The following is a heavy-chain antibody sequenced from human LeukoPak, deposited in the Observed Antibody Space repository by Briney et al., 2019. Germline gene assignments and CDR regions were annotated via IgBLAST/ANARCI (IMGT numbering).Heavy chain of an antibody. V-gene: IGHV3-23*01. CDR1: GFIFRNYA. CDR2: ISSRGDST. D-gene: IGHD6-19*01. J-gene: IGHJ4*02. Sequence: GGSLRLSCAASGFIFRNYAMTWVRQVPGRGLEWVSTISSRGDSTYVADSVKGRFTISRDNSKNSLFLQMNTVRAEDTAVYYCVKGPRPDITVAHTVENWGQGTLVTVSS. CDR3: VKGPRPDITVAHTVEN.